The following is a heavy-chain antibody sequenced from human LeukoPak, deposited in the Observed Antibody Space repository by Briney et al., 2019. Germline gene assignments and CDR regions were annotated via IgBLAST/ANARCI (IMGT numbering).Heavy chain of an antibody. D-gene: IGHD3-22*01. CDR2: VEHTGST. CDR1: DYSISSYYY. CDR3: ARGPPNGHDDTTDYYVPACLDF. J-gene: IGHJ4*02. Sequence: SETLSLTCTLSDYSISSYYYWGWIRQPPGKGLEWIGSVEHTGSTYYNPPLKSRVTISLDTSKNQFSLKLNSVTAADTAVYYCARGPPNGHDDTTDYYVPACLDFWGQGTLVTVSS. V-gene: IGHV4-38-2*02.